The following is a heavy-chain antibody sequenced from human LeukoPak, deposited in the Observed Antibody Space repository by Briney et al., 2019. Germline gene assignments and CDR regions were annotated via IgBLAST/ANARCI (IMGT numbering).Heavy chain of an antibody. CDR1: GGSFSGYY. Sequence: SETLSLTCAVYGGSFSGYYWSWIRQPPEKRLEWIAEINHSGSTNYNPYLKSRVTISVDTSKNQFSLKMSSVSAADTGVYYCARRNTAMVPLRPRGFFDYWGQGTLVTVSS. V-gene: IGHV4-34*01. CDR2: INHSGST. CDR3: ARRNTAMVPLRPRGFFDY. D-gene: IGHD5-18*01. J-gene: IGHJ4*02.